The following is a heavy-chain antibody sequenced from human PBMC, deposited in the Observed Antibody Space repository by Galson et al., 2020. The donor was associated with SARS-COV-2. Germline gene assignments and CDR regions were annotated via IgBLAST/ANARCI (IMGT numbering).Heavy chain of an antibody. CDR3: ARVGGNDGWNWFDP. J-gene: IGHJ5*02. V-gene: IGHV4-59*01. Sequence: SETLSLTCTVSGDSISTYYWSWLRQPPGKGLEWIGYIYYSGGTKYNPSLKSRVSMSVDTSENQFSLKLNSVTAADTAVYYCARVGGNDGWNWFDPWGQGTLVTVSS. CDR2: IYYSGGT. D-gene: IGHD1-1*01. CDR1: GDSISTYY.